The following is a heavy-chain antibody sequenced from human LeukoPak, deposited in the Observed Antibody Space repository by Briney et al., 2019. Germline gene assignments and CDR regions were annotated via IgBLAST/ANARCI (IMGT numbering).Heavy chain of an antibody. Sequence: SETLSLTCTVAGASISSYYCSWIRHPPGKGLAWIGYIYYSGSTNYNPSLKSRVTISVDTSKTQFSLKLTSVTAEDTAVYYCARGGSWFDPWGQGTLVTVSS. J-gene: IGHJ5*02. V-gene: IGHV4-59*01. CDR1: GASISSYY. CDR3: ARGGSWFDP. CDR2: IYYSGST. D-gene: IGHD3-10*01.